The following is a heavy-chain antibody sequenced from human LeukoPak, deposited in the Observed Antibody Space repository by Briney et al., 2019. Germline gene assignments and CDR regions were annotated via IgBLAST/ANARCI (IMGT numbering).Heavy chain of an antibody. Sequence: PGGSLRLSCVVPGFTVSNNYMTWVRQAPGKGLEWVSAIHSAGDTHHANSVKGRFSISRDNSKNTVYLQMNSLRAEDTAVYYCARGFLVGNNAAWGQGTLVTISS. CDR3: ARGFLVGNNAA. D-gene: IGHD1-26*01. V-gene: IGHV3-66*01. CDR1: GFTVSNNY. CDR2: IHSAGDT. J-gene: IGHJ5*02.